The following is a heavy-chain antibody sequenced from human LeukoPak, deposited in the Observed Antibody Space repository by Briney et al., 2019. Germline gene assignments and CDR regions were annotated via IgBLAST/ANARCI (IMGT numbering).Heavy chain of an antibody. CDR3: ASVGAATSPDAFDI. V-gene: IGHV4-38-2*02. CDR2: IYHSGST. J-gene: IGHJ3*02. CDR1: GYSISSGYY. Sequence: DPSETLSLTCTVSGYSISSGYYWGWIRQPPGKGLEWIGSIYHSGSTYYNPSLKSRVTISVDTSKNQFSLKLSSVTAADTAVYYCASVGAATSPDAFDIWGQGTMVTVSS. D-gene: IGHD2-15*01.